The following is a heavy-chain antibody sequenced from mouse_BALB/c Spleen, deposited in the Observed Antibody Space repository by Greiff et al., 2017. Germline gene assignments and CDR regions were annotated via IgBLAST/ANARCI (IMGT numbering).Heavy chain of an antibody. V-gene: IGHV5-9-4*01. J-gene: IGHJ1*01. Sequence: EVQLVESGGGLVKPGGSLKFSCAASGFTFSSYAMSWVRQSPEKRLEWVAEISSGGSYTYYPDTVTGRFTISRDNAKNTLYLEMSSLRSEDTAMYYCARDGNPWYFDVWGAGTTVTVSS. CDR2: ISSGGSYT. CDR3: ARDGNPWYFDV. D-gene: IGHD2-1*01. CDR1: GFTFSSYA.